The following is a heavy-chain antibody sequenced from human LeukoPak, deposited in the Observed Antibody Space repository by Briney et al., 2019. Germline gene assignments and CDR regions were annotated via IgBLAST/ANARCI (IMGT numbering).Heavy chain of an antibody. CDR1: GGTFSSYT. CDR2: SIPILGIA. V-gene: IGHV1-69*02. Sequence: SVNVSCKACGGTFSSYTISWVRQAPGQGLEWMGRSIPILGIANYAQKFQGRVTITADKSTSTAYMELSSLGSEDTAVYYRALARGGSAWYKVDYWGQGTLVTVSS. CDR3: ALARGGSAWYKVDY. D-gene: IGHD6-19*01. J-gene: IGHJ4*02.